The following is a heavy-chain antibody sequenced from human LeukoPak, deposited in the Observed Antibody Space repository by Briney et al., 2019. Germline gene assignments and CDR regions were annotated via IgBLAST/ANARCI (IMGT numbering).Heavy chain of an antibody. CDR3: VEEGAGSSWYWYYFDY. V-gene: IGHV3-64D*06. Sequence: GGSLRLSCSASGFTFSSYAMHWVRQAPGKGLEYVSAISSNGGSTYYADSVKGRFTISRDNSKNTLYLQMSSLRAEDTAVYYCVEEGAGSSWYWYYFDYWGQGTLVTVSS. D-gene: IGHD6-13*01. J-gene: IGHJ4*02. CDR1: GFTFSSYA. CDR2: ISSNGGST.